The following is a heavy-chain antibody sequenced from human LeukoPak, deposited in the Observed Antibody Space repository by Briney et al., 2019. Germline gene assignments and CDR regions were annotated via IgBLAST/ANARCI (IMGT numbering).Heavy chain of an antibody. D-gene: IGHD1-26*01. CDR1: GGSISSGGYS. V-gene: IGHV4-30-2*01. J-gene: IGHJ4*02. Sequence: KASETLSLTCAVSGGSISSGGYSWSWIRQPPGKGLEWIGYIYHSGSTYYNPSLKSRVTISVDRSKNQFSLKLSSVTAADTAVYYCARGKLLDVIAEYYFDYWGQGTLVTVSS. CDR3: ARGKLLDVIAEYYFDY. CDR2: IYHSGST.